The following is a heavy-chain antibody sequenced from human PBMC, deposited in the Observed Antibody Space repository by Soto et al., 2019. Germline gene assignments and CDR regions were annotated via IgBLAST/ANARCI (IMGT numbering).Heavy chain of an antibody. CDR2: IKSKRDGETT. D-gene: IGHD1-26*01. Sequence: GGSLRLSCAVSGFTFSGAWMSWVRQAPGKGLEWVARIKSKRDGETTDYTAHVKGRFTISRDDSKNTLYLQMNSLRNGATAVYYCAAVQPWDRRWDRFDSWGQGTLVTVSS. CDR3: AAVQPWDRRWDRFDS. V-gene: IGHV3-15*01. J-gene: IGHJ4*02. CDR1: GFTFSGAW.